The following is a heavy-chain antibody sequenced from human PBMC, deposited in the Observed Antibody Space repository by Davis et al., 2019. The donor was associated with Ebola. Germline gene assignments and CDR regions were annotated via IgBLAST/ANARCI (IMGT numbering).Heavy chain of an antibody. Sequence: GESLKISCKGSGYSFNTYWIGWVRQMPGKGLEWMGIIFTGDSDTRYRPSFRGQVTISADKSFKTAFLQWSSLKASDTARYYCATLRRTITGMDDGFDIWGQGTMVTVSS. J-gene: IGHJ3*02. CDR2: IFTGDSDT. V-gene: IGHV5-51*01. D-gene: IGHD1-20*01. CDR3: ATLRRTITGMDDGFDI. CDR1: GYSFNTYW.